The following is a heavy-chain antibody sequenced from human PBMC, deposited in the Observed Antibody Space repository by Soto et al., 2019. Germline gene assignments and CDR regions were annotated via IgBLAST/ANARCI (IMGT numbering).Heavy chain of an antibody. CDR3: ARQLHGILGGRQYRFDS. V-gene: IGHV4-39*01. J-gene: IGHJ4*02. D-gene: IGHD1-26*01. CDR2: IYYSGTT. Sequence: SETLSLTCSVSGGSLNSVYYWGWIRQPPGKGLEWIGTIYYSGTTYYNPSLKSRVTKYVDTSKYLFSLKLTSVTAADTAVYFCARQLHGILGGRQYRFDSWGQATLVTVSS. CDR1: GGSLNSVYY.